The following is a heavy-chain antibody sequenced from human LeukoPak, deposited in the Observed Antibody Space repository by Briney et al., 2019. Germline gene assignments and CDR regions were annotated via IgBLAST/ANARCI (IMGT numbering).Heavy chain of an antibody. Sequence: GGSLRLSCAASGFTFSSYWMSWVRQAPGKGLEWVANIKQDGSEKYYVDSVKGRFTISSDNAKNSLYLQMNSLRAEDTAVYYCARRRDGYNSCYFDYWGQGTLVTVSS. J-gene: IGHJ4*02. CDR1: GFTFSSYW. D-gene: IGHD5-24*01. CDR3: ARRRDGYNSCYFDY. V-gene: IGHV3-7*01. CDR2: IKQDGSEK.